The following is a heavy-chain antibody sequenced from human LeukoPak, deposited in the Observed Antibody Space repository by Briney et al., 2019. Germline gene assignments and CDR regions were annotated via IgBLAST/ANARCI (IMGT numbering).Heavy chain of an antibody. CDR2: IIPIFGTA. Sequence: SVKVSCMASGGTFSSYAISWVRQAPEQGLEWMGGIIPIFGTANYAQKFQDRVTITADKSTSTAYMELSSLGSEDTAVYYCARVVGLTGYSSTWYSGYYYYMDVWGKGTTVTVSS. D-gene: IGHD6-13*01. V-gene: IGHV1-69*06. CDR3: ARVVGLTGYSSTWYSGYYYYMDV. J-gene: IGHJ6*03. CDR1: GGTFSSYA.